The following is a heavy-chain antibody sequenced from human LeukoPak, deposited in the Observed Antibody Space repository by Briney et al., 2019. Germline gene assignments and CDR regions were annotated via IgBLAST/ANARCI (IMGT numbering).Heavy chain of an antibody. D-gene: IGHD6-13*01. CDR1: GGSISSYY. CDR3: ARAEYSSSWPKKIYYYYGMDV. J-gene: IGHJ6*02. Sequence: SETLSLTCTVSGGSISSYYWSWIRQPPGKGLEWIGYIYYSGSTNYNPSLKSRVTISVDTSKNQFSLKLSSVTAADTAVYYGARAEYSSSWPKKIYYYYGMDVWGQGTTVTVSS. V-gene: IGHV4-59*01. CDR2: IYYSGST.